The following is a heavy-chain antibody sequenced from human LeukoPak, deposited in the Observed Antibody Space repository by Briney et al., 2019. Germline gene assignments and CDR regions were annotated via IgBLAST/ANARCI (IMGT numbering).Heavy chain of an antibody. J-gene: IGHJ4*02. V-gene: IGHV4-4*02. Sequence: SETLSLTCAVSGGSIGSSNWWSWVRQPPGKGLEWIGYIYYSGNTNSNPSLKSRVTISLDTSKNQFSLKLSSVTAADTAVYYCARAREFSSSSGRAYYFDYWGQGTLVTVSS. CDR1: GGSIGSSNW. CDR2: IYYSGNT. CDR3: ARAREFSSSSGRAYYFDY. D-gene: IGHD6-6*01.